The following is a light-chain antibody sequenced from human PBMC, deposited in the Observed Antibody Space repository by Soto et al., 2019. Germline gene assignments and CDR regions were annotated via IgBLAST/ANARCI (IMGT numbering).Light chain of an antibody. V-gene: IGLV3-21*04. CDR2: YDS. Sequence: YELTQPPSVSVAPGKTARITCGGNNIGSKSVHWYQQKPGQAPVLVIYYDSDRPSGIPERFSGSNSGNTATLTISRVEAGDEADYYCQVWDNTSDHVVFGGGTKVTVL. CDR3: QVWDNTSDHVV. CDR1: NIGSKS. J-gene: IGLJ2*01.